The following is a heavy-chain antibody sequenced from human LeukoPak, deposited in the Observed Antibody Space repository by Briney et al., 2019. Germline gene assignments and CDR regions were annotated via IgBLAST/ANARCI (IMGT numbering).Heavy chain of an antibody. Sequence: ASVKVSGKASGHTVTGYYMHWVRQAPGQGLEWMGRINPNSGGTNYAQKFQSRVTMTRDTSISTAYMELSRLRSDDTAVYYCARDLIVTTDDWGQGTLVTVSS. CDR1: GHTVTGYY. CDR2: INPNSGGT. CDR3: ARDLIVTTDD. D-gene: IGHD4-11*01. J-gene: IGHJ4*02. V-gene: IGHV1-2*06.